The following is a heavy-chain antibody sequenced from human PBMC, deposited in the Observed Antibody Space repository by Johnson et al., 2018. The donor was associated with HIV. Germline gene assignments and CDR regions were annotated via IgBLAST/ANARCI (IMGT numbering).Heavy chain of an antibody. V-gene: IGHV3-30*02. CDR1: GFTFSSYG. D-gene: IGHD1-1*01. CDR3: ASPERPTGTQEEAFDI. Sequence: QVQLVESGGGLVKPGGSLRLSCAASGFTFSSYGMHWVRQAPGKGLEWVAFIRYDGSNKYYADSVKGRFTISRDTSKNTLYLLMKSPSTEDTAVYYCASPERPTGTQEEAFDIWGQGTMVIVSS. CDR2: IRYDGSNK. J-gene: IGHJ3*02.